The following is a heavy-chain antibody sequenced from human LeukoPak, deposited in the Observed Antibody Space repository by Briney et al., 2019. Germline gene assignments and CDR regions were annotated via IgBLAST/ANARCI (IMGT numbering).Heavy chain of an antibody. CDR2: IHHSGST. V-gene: IGHV4-34*01. D-gene: IGHD3-10*01. J-gene: IGHJ4*02. CDR3: ARADHNSGSYYFDY. CDR1: SESFSDSY. Sequence: SETLSHTCAVYSESFSDSYWNWIRQPPGKGLEWIGEIHHSGSTKCNPSLKSRVTVSVDMSKNQISLKLSSVTAADTAVYYCARADHNSGSYYFDYWGQGTLVTVSS.